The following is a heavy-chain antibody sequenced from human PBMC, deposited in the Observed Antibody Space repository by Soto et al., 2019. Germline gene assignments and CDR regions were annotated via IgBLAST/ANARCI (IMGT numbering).Heavy chain of an antibody. CDR2: IIPLFGTA. J-gene: IGHJ4*02. Sequence: QVQLVQSGAEVKKPGSSVRVSCKAPGGTFSRYAISWVRQAPGQGLEWMGGIIPLFGTANYAQRFQGRVRITADESTTTAYMELRGLRSEDTAVYYCARGVHLDSGGYYYFYWGQGTLVTVSS. CDR3: ARGVHLDSGGYYYFY. CDR1: GGTFSRYA. D-gene: IGHD3-22*01. V-gene: IGHV1-69*01.